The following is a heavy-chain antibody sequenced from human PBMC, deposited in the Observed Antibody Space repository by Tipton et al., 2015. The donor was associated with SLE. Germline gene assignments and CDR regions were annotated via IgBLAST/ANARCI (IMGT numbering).Heavy chain of an antibody. J-gene: IGHJ3*02. Sequence: TLSLTCTVSGGSISSSSYYWGWIRQPPGKGLEWIGEINHSGSTNYNPSLKSRVTISVDTSKNQFSLKLSSVTAADTAVYYCARDQEPFDIWGQGTMVTVSS. CDR3: ARDQEPFDI. V-gene: IGHV4-39*07. D-gene: IGHD1-26*01. CDR1: GGSISSSSYY. CDR2: INHSGST.